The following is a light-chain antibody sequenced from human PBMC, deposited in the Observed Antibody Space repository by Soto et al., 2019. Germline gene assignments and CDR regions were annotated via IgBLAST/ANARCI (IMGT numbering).Light chain of an antibody. CDR2: DAS. CDR3: QQYIKCPST. J-gene: IGKJ5*01. Sequence: ERLMTQSPGTLPVSPGEGATLSCRASESVSSLAWYQQKPGQAPRLLIYDASNRATGIPARFSGSGSGTDFTLTVSSLQSEDFAVYYCQQYIKCPSTFGQGTRLEIK. V-gene: IGKV3D-15*01. CDR1: ESVSS.